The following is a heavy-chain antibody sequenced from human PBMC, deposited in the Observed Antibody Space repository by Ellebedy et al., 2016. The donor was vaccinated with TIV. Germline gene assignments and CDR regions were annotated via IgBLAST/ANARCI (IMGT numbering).Heavy chain of an antibody. J-gene: IGHJ4*02. CDR3: ARVGDGSESFYYDY. Sequence: GESLKISCAASGFTISSNYMTWVRQAPGKGLEWVAVMYKGGSTKYADFVRGRFTISRHNSNNTLCLQMNSLGPEDTAVYYCARVGDGSESFYYDYWGQGTLVTVSS. D-gene: IGHD3-10*01. V-gene: IGHV3-53*04. CDR2: MYKGGST. CDR1: GFTISSNY.